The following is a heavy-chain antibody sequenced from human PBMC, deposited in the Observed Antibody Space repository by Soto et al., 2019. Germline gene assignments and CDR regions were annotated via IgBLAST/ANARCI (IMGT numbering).Heavy chain of an antibody. D-gene: IGHD6-6*01. Sequence: GGSLRLSCAASGFTFSSYSMNWVRQAPGKGLEWVSSISSSSSYIDYADSVKGRFTISRDNAKNSLYLQMNSLRAEDTAVYYCARSRGSSAPYNWFDPWGQGTLVTV. J-gene: IGHJ5*02. V-gene: IGHV3-21*01. CDR1: GFTFSSYS. CDR2: ISSSSSYI. CDR3: ARSRGSSAPYNWFDP.